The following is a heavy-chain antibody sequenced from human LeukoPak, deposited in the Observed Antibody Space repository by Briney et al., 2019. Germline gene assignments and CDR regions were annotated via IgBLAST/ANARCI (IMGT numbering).Heavy chain of an antibody. Sequence: SETLSLTCTVSGGSISSYYWSWIRQPAGSGLEWIGRIYTSGSTNYNPSLKSRVTISVDTSKNQFSLKLSSVTAADTAVYYCARRDDILTGYYTDPFNWFDPWGQGTLVTVSS. D-gene: IGHD3-9*01. J-gene: IGHJ5*02. V-gene: IGHV4-4*07. CDR2: IYTSGST. CDR1: GGSISSYY. CDR3: ARRDDILTGYYTDPFNWFDP.